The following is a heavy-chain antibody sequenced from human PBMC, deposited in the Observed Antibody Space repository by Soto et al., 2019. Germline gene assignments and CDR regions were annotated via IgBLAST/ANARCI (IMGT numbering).Heavy chain of an antibody. J-gene: IGHJ6*03. CDR2: IIPIFGTA. V-gene: IGHV1-69*13. CDR1: GGTFSSYA. D-gene: IGHD2-15*01. CDR3: ARGAGAGGDFSGGRGFGFRRYYYMDV. Sequence: ASVKVSCKASGGTFSSYAISWVRQAPGQGLEWMGGIIPIFGTANYAQKFQGRVTITADESTSTAYMELSSLRSEDPAVYYCARGAGAGGDFSGGRGFGFRRYYYMDVWGKGTTVTVSS.